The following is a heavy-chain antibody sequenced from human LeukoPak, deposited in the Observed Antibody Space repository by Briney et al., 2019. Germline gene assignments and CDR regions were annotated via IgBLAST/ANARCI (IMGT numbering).Heavy chain of an antibody. D-gene: IGHD6-13*01. CDR1: GFTFSSYS. CDR3: ARAAPGTPPDY. Sequence: GGSLRLSCAASGFTFSSYSMNWVRQAPGKGLEWVSSISSSSSYIYYADSVKGRFTISRDNAKNTLLLQMNSLRAEDTAVYYCARAAPGTPPDYWGQGTLVTVSS. V-gene: IGHV3-21*01. J-gene: IGHJ4*02. CDR2: ISSSSSYI.